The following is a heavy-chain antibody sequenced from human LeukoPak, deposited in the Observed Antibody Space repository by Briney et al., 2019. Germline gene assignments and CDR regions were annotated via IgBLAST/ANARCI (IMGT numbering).Heavy chain of an antibody. CDR2: FKSKVDGGTT. V-gene: IGHV3-15*01. J-gene: IGHJ4*02. Sequence: PGGSLRLSCAASGFTFSNAWMSWVRQAPGKGLEWVARFKSKVDGGTTDYAAPVKGRFTISRDDSKNTLYLRMNSLKTEDTAVYYCTTTPYVGFDYWGQGTLVTVSS. D-gene: IGHD1-26*01. CDR1: GFTFSNAW. CDR3: TTTPYVGFDY.